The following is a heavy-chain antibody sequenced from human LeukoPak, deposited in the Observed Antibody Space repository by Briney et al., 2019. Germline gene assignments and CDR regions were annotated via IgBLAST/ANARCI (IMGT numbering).Heavy chain of an antibody. Sequence: GRSLRLSCAASGFTFSSYGMHWVRQAPGKGLEWVSGISWNSGSIGYADSVKGRFTISRDNAKNSLYLQMNSLRAEDTALYYCAKDREYSSSQEFDYWGQGTLVTVSS. CDR1: GFTFSSYG. J-gene: IGHJ4*02. CDR3: AKDREYSSSQEFDY. D-gene: IGHD6-6*01. V-gene: IGHV3-9*01. CDR2: ISWNSGSI.